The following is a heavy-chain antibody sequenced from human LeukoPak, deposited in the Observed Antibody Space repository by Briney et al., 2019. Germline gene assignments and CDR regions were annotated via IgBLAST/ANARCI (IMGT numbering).Heavy chain of an antibody. J-gene: IGHJ3*02. CDR2: IIPIFGTA. D-gene: IGHD6-19*01. V-gene: IGHV1-69*01. CDR1: GGTFSSYA. CDR3: ARDDGSGWSFQSDAFDI. Sequence: SVKVSCKASGGTFSSYAISWVRQAPGQGLEWMGGIIPIFGTANYAQKFQGRVTITADESTSTAYMELSSLRFEDTAVYYCARDDGSGWSFQSDAFDIWGQGTMVTVSS.